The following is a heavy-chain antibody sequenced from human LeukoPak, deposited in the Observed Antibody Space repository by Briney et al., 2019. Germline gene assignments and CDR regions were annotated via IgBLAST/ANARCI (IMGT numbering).Heavy chain of an antibody. CDR1: GGSFSGYY. Sequence: SETLSLTCAVYGGSFSGYYWSWIRQPPGKGLEWLGEINHSGSTNYNPSLKSRVTISVDTSKNQFSLKLSSVTAADTAVYYCARSPYYYGSGPKDAFDIWGQGTMVTVSS. CDR3: ARSPYYYGSGPKDAFDI. V-gene: IGHV4-34*01. J-gene: IGHJ3*02. D-gene: IGHD3-10*01. CDR2: INHSGST.